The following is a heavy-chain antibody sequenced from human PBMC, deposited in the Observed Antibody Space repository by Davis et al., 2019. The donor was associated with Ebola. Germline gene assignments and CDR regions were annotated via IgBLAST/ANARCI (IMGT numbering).Heavy chain of an antibody. Sequence: PGGSLRLSCAASGFTFSSYWMHWVRQAPGKGLVWVSRINSDGSSTSYADSVKGRFTISRDNAKNTLYLQMNSLRAEDTAVYYCARDLRVGAAGQGIWYFDLWGRGTLVTVSS. CDR1: GFTFSSYW. CDR2: INSDGSST. D-gene: IGHD2-15*01. CDR3: ARDLRVGAAGQGIWYFDL. V-gene: IGHV3-74*01. J-gene: IGHJ2*01.